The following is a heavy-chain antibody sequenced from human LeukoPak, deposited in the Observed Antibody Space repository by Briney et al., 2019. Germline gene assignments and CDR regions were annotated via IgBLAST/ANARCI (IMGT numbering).Heavy chain of an antibody. J-gene: IGHJ4*02. V-gene: IGHV3-30*09. CDR1: GFTFSNYL. D-gene: IGHD6-19*01. CDR2: VSSDGNNK. Sequence: GGSLRLSCAASGFTFSNYLMHWVRQAPGKGLEWVAIVSSDGNNKYYADSVKGQFAISRDNSKNTLYLQMNSLRVEDSALYYCARDYHWLVDYWGQGTLVTVSS. CDR3: ARDYHWLVDY.